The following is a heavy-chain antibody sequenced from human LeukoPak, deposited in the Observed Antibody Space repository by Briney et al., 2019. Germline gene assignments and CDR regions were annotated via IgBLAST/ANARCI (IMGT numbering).Heavy chain of an antibody. Sequence: PGGSLRISCAASGFTFSSYAMSWVRQAPGKGLEWVSAISGSGGSTYYADSVKGRFTISRDNSKNTLYLQMNSLRAEDTAVYYCAKDPTAMVISFVDYWGQGTLVTVSS. CDR2: ISGSGGST. J-gene: IGHJ4*02. V-gene: IGHV3-23*01. CDR1: GFTFSSYA. D-gene: IGHD5-18*01. CDR3: AKDPTAMVISFVDY.